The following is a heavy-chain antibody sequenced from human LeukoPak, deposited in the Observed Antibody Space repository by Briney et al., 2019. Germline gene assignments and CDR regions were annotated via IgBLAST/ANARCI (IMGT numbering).Heavy chain of an antibody. CDR2: ISSSGSAI. Sequence: PGGSLRLSCAVSGFTFGDYYMSWIRQAPGKGLEWVSYISSSGSAIYYADSVKGRFTISRDNAKNSLYLQMNSLRAEDTAVYYCARGRYFDILTGYFDAFDIWGQGTMVTVSS. CDR1: GFTFGDYY. D-gene: IGHD3-9*01. J-gene: IGHJ3*02. V-gene: IGHV3-11*04. CDR3: ARGRYFDILTGYFDAFDI.